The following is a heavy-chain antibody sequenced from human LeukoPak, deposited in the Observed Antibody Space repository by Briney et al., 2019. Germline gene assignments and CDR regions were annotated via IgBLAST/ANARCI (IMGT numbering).Heavy chain of an antibody. CDR1: GYTFTGYY. Sequence: ASVKVSCKASGYTFTGYYMHWVRQAPGRGLEWMGWINPNSGGTNYAQKFQGRVTMTRDTSISTAYMELSRLRSDDTAVYYCARDPSVTTSYYYYYYYMDVWGKGTTVTISS. CDR3: ARDPSVTTSYYYYYYYMDV. D-gene: IGHD4-17*01. CDR2: INPNSGGT. J-gene: IGHJ6*03. V-gene: IGHV1-2*02.